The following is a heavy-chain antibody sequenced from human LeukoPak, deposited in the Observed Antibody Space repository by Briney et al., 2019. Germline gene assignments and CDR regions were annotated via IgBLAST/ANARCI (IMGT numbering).Heavy chain of an antibody. D-gene: IGHD2-21*01. V-gene: IGHV4-34*01. Sequence: PSETLSLTCAVYGGSFSGYYWSWIRHPSGKRLEWIGEINHSGSTNYNPSLKSRVTISVDTSKNQFSLKLSSVTAADTAVYYRARDMWFRDYWGQGTLVTVSS. CDR3: ARDMWFRDY. J-gene: IGHJ4*02. CDR2: INHSGST. CDR1: GGSFSGYY.